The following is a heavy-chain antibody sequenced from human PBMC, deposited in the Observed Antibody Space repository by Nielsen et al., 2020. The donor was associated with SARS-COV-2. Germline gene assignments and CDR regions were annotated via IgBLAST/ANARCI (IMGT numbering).Heavy chain of an antibody. CDR3: ARDKGREGSYCDY. CDR2: IWYDGSNK. D-gene: IGHD3-10*01. V-gene: IGHV3-33*01. J-gene: IGHJ4*02. Sequence: VRQAPGKGLEWVAVIWYDGSNKYYADSVKGRLTISRDNSKNTLYLQMNSLRAEDTAVYYCARDKGREGSYCDYWGQGTLVTVSS.